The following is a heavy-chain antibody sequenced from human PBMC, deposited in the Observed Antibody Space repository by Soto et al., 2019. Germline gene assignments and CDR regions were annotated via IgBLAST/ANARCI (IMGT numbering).Heavy chain of an antibody. CDR2: INSDGSIT. J-gene: IGHJ4*02. V-gene: IGHV3-74*03. Sequence: EVQLEESGGDLVQPGGSLRLSCAASGFNFSTYWMHWVRPAPRKGLVWVSRINSDGSITTYADSVKGRFTISRDHSRITLYLQMNSLRAEDTAVYYCARVATGSYSWREYWGQGTLVTVSS. CDR1: GFNFSTYW. CDR3: ARVATGSYSWREY. D-gene: IGHD1-26*01.